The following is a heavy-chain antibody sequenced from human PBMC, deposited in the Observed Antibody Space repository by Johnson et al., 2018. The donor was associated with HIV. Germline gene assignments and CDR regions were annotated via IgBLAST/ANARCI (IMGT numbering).Heavy chain of an antibody. J-gene: IGHJ3*02. CDR3: AKIRITMIVVVEGVDAFDI. CDR2: IRYDGSNK. D-gene: IGHD3-22*01. CDR1: GFTFSSSG. Sequence: QVQLVESGGGVVQPERSLRLSCAASGFTFSSSGMLWVRQAPGKGLEWVAFIRYDGSNKYYADSVKGRFTISRDNSKNTLYLQMNSLRAEDTAVYYCAKIRITMIVVVEGVDAFDIWGQGTMVTVSS. V-gene: IGHV3-30*02.